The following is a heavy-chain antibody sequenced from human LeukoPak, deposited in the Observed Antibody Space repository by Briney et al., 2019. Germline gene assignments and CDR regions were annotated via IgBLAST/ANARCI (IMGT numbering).Heavy chain of an antibody. J-gene: IGHJ4*02. Sequence: PGGSLRLSCAASGFTFTSYGMSWVRQAPGKGLEWVSTMSGSGGSTYNADSVKGRFTISRDNSKNTLYLQMNSLRAEDTAVYYCAKGQVSATLVRFDYWGQGTLVTVSS. CDR3: AKGQVSATLVRFDY. CDR2: MSGSGGST. CDR1: GFTFTSYG. D-gene: IGHD2-21*02. V-gene: IGHV3-23*01.